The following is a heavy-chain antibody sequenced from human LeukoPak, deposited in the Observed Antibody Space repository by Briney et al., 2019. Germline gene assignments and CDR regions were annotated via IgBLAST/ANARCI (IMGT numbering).Heavy chain of an antibody. CDR1: GFTFSTYA. Sequence: PGGSLRLSCAASGFTFSTYAMSWVRQAPGKGLECVSALSGNGNTIYYADSVKGRFTISRDNAKNSLYLQMNSLRAGDTAVYYCARRYFDYWGQGTLVTVSS. V-gene: IGHV3-23*01. CDR3: ARRYFDY. CDR2: LSGNGNTI. J-gene: IGHJ4*02.